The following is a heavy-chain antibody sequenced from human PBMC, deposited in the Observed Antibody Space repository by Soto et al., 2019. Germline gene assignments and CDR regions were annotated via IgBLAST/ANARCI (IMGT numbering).Heavy chain of an antibody. CDR3: ARGLLARGYSGYDQIYWYFDL. D-gene: IGHD5-12*01. Sequence: ASVKVSCKASGYTFTSYDINWVRQATGQGLEWMGWMNPNSGNTGYAQKFQGRVTMTRNTSISTAYMELSSLRSEDTAVYYCARGLLARGYSGYDQIYWYFDLWGRGTLVTVSS. CDR2: MNPNSGNT. J-gene: IGHJ2*01. CDR1: GYTFTSYD. V-gene: IGHV1-8*01.